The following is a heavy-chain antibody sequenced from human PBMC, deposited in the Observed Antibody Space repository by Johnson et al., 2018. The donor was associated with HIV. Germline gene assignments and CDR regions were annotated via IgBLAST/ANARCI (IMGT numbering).Heavy chain of an antibody. CDR1: GFTFSSYA. CDR2: ISGSGGST. V-gene: IGHV3-23*04. J-gene: IGHJ3*02. CDR3: WSWGRDAFDI. Sequence: VQLVESGGGVVQPGRSLRLSCAASGFTFSSYAMHWVRQAPGKGLEWVSAISGSGGSTYYADSVKGRFTISRDNSKNTLYLQMNSLRAEDTAVYYCWSWGRDAFDIWGQGTMVTVSS. D-gene: IGHD7-27*01.